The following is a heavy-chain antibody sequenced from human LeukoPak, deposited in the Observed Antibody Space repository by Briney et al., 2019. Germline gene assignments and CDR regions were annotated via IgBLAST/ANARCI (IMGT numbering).Heavy chain of an antibody. V-gene: IGHV4-61*02. CDR3: ARADYGGNWAAGAFDI. D-gene: IGHD4-17*01. CDR2: IYTSGST. CDR1: GGSISSGGYY. J-gene: IGHJ3*02. Sequence: PSETLSLTCTVSGGSISSGGYYWSWIRQPAGKGLEWIGRIYTSGSTNYNPSLKSRVTMSVDTSKNQFSLKLSSVTAADTAVYYCARADYGGNWAAGAFDIWGQGTMVTVSS.